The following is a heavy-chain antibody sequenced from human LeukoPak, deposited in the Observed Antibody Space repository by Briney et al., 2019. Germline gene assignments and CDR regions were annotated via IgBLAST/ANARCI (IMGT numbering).Heavy chain of an antibody. CDR2: ISPSGEIT. J-gene: IGHJ1*01. CDR3: AKDDAWGRYKD. CDR1: GFTFSTYG. V-gene: IGHV3-23*01. D-gene: IGHD1-1*01. Sequence: GGSLRLSCAASGFTFSTYGMNWVRQAPGKGLEWVSGISPSGEITYYTDSVKGRFTISRDNSKHTVSLQMNSLRGEDTAVYYCAKDDAWGRYKDWGQGTLVTVSS.